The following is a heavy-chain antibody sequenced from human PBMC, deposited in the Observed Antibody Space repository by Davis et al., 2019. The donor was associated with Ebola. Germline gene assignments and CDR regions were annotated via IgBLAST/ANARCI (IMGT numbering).Heavy chain of an antibody. CDR2: FYHSGNS. Sequence: GSLRLSCTVSGYSITSGYYWGWIRQPPGKGLEWIGSFYHSGNSYYNPSLKSRVTMSVDTSKNQFSLKLRSVTAADTAVYKCARVGGGFSLVDHWGQGTLVTVSS. J-gene: IGHJ4*02. CDR3: ARVGGGFSLVDH. V-gene: IGHV4-38-2*02. D-gene: IGHD4-23*01. CDR1: GYSITSGYY.